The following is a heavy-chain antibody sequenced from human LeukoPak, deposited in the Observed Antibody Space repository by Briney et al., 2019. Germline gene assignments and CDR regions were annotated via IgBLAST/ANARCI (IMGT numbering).Heavy chain of an antibody. CDR1: GYTFTSYG. V-gene: IGHV1-18*01. CDR3: ARDTSLGYDSSGYYYGRERHFDY. D-gene: IGHD3-22*01. J-gene: IGHJ4*02. CDR2: ISAYNGNT. Sequence: ASVKVSCKASGYTFTSYGISWVRQAPGQGLEWMEWISAYNGNTNYAQKLQGRVTMTTDTSTSTAYMELRSLRSDDTAVYYCARDTSLGYDSSGYYYGRERHFDYWGQGTLVTVSS.